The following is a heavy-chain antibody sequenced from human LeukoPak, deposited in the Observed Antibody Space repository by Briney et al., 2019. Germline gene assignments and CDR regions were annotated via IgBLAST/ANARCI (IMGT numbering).Heavy chain of an antibody. D-gene: IGHD3-22*01. Sequence: GGSLRLSCAASGFTFSSYAMSWVRQAPGKGLEWVSAISGSGGSTYCADSVKGRFTISRDNSKNTLYLQMNSLRAEDTAVYYCAKDRAMIVVALGPFDYWGQGTLVTVSS. J-gene: IGHJ4*02. CDR2: ISGSGGST. V-gene: IGHV3-23*01. CDR3: AKDRAMIVVALGPFDY. CDR1: GFTFSSYA.